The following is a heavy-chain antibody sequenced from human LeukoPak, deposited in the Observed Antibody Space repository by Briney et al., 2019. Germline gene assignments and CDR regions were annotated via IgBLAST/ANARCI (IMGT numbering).Heavy chain of an antibody. Sequence: SGPALVKPTQNLTLTCSFSGFSLSTSGMCVSWIRQPPGKALEWLARIDWEDDKYYDTSLRTRLTISKDTSKNQVVLIMTNMDPVDTATYYCVRYDSSGYYPPFDYWGQGTLVTVSS. CDR1: GFSLSTSGMC. CDR3: VRYDSSGYYPPFDY. V-gene: IGHV2-70*11. CDR2: IDWEDDK. J-gene: IGHJ4*02. D-gene: IGHD3-22*01.